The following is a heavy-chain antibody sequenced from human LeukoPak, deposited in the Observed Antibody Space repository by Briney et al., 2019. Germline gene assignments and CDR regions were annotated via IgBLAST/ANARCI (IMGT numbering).Heavy chain of an antibody. CDR1: GFTFASFG. J-gene: IGHJ4*02. D-gene: IGHD3-22*01. V-gene: IGHV3-33*01. Sequence: GGSLRLSCAASGFTFASFGMHWVRQAPGKGLEWVAVIWYDGSDKYYADSVKGRFTISRDNSKNTLYLQMNSLRAEDTAVYYCAREPPPVVRYYFDYWGQGTLVTVSS. CDR2: IWYDGSDK. CDR3: AREPPPVVRYYFDY.